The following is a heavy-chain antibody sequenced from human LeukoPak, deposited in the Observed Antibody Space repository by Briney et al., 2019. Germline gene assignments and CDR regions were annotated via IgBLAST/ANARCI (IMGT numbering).Heavy chain of an antibody. CDR2: INPNSGGT. Sequence: ASVKVSCKASGYTFTGYYMHWVRQAPGQGLEWMGWINPNSGGTNYAQKFQGRVTMTRDTSISTAYMELSRLRSDDTAVYYCARGSFVSEAGITMVRGVRAGFDYWGQGTLVTVSS. CDR1: GYTFTGYY. CDR3: ARGSFVSEAGITMVRGVRAGFDY. D-gene: IGHD3-10*01. J-gene: IGHJ4*02. V-gene: IGHV1-2*02.